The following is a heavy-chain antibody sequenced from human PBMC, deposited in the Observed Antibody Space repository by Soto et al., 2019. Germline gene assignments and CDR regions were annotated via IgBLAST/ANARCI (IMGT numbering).Heavy chain of an antibody. CDR1: GFTFSSYS. J-gene: IGHJ6*03. CDR2: ISSSSSYI. Sequence: GGSLRLSCAASGFTFSSYSMNWVRQAPGKGLEWVSSISSSSSYIYYADSVKGRFTISRDNAKNSLYLQMNSLRAEDTAVYYCARAVPAAIYYYYMDVWGKGTTVTVSS. V-gene: IGHV3-21*01. D-gene: IGHD2-2*01. CDR3: ARAVPAAIYYYYMDV.